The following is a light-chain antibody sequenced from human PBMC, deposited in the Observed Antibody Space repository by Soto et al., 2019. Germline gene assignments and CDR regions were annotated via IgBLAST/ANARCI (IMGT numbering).Light chain of an antibody. CDR3: HQRSNCPPLT. V-gene: IGKV3-11*01. Sequence: EIVLTQSPATLSLSPGERATLSCRASQSVGGYLDWYQQKPGQAPRLLIYDASNRASGIPARFSGSGSGTDFTLTISNLEPEDLAVYYCHQRSNCPPLTFGGGAKVEIK. J-gene: IGKJ4*01. CDR2: DAS. CDR1: QSVGGY.